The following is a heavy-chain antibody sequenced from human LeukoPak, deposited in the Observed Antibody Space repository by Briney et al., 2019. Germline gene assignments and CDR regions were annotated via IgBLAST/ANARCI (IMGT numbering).Heavy chain of an antibody. CDR1: GFTFSGSA. CDR2: IRSKANSYAT. V-gene: IGHV3-73*01. J-gene: IGHJ4*02. D-gene: IGHD2-15*01. CDR3: ARDHEDIVPPFDY. Sequence: GGSLRLSCAASGFTFSGSAMHWVRQASGKGLEWVGRIRSKANSYATAYAASVKGRFTISRDDSKNTAYLQMNSLRSDDTAVYYCARDHEDIVPPFDYWGQGTLVTVSS.